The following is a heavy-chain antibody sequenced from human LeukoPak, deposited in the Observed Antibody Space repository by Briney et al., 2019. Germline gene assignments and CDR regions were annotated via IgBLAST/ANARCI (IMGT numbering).Heavy chain of an antibody. J-gene: IGHJ4*02. D-gene: IGHD3-9*01. CDR1: GGSISSSSYY. V-gene: IGHV4-39*01. Sequence: SETLSLTCTVSGGSISSSSYYWGWLRQPPGKGLEWIGSIYYSGSTYYNPSLKSRVTISVDTSKNQFSLKLSSVTAADTAVYYCARQLRNYDILTGYSYYFDYWGQGTLVTVSS. CDR2: IYYSGST. CDR3: ARQLRNYDILTGYSYYFDY.